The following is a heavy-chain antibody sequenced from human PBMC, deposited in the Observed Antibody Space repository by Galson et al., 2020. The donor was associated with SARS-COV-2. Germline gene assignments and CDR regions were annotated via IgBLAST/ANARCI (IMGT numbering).Heavy chain of an antibody. V-gene: IGHV3-23*01. Sequence: GGSLRLSCAASGFTFSSYAMSWVRQAPGKGLEWVSAISGSGGSTYYADSVKGRITIARDNSKNTLYLQRNSLRAEDTAVYYCAKDPQLAIVGVVSWFDPWGQGTLVTVSS. CDR1: GFTFSSYA. D-gene: IGHD3-3*01. CDR2: ISGSGGST. J-gene: IGHJ5*02. CDR3: AKDPQLAIVGVVSWFDP.